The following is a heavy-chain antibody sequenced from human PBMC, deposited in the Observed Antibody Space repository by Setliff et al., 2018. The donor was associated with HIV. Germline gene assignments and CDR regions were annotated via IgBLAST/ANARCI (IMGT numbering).Heavy chain of an antibody. D-gene: IGHD1-26*01. J-gene: IGHJ1*01. CDR1: GFTFINYA. Sequence: GGSLRLSCAASGFTFINYAMNWVRQAPGKGLEWVSAISGSGGSTYYADSVKGRFTISRDNSKNTLYLQMNSLRAEDTAVYYCAKAPSIVGATTYFQHWGQGTLVTVSS. CDR2: ISGSGGST. V-gene: IGHV3-23*01. CDR3: AKAPSIVGATTYFQH.